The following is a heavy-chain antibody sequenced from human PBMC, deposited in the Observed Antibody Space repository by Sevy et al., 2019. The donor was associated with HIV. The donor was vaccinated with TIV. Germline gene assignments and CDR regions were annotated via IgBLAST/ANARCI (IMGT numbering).Heavy chain of an antibody. CDR1: GFTFSKYS. J-gene: IGHJ4*02. V-gene: IGHV3-23*01. Sequence: GGSLRLSCVASGFTFSKYSMSWVRQTPGKGLEWVSTLSFACGRINYADSVKGRFTMSRDDSRNTFYLQMDSLRAEDTAIYYCAREGCSKPHDYWVQGTLVTVSS. CDR2: LSFACGRI. D-gene: IGHD2-2*01. CDR3: AREGCSKPHDY.